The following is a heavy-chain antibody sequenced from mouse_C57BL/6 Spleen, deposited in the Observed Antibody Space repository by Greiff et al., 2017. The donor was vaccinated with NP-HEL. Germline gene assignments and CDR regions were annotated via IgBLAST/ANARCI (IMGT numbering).Heavy chain of an antibody. CDR2: IWSGGST. J-gene: IGHJ4*01. Sequence: VQVVESGPGLVQPSQSLSITCTVSGFSLTSYGVHWVRQSPGKGLEWLGVIWSGGSTDYNAAFISRLSISKDNSKSQVFFKMNSLQADDTAIYYCARKLYGSSYPYAMDYWGQGTSVTVSS. CDR3: ARKLYGSSYPYAMDY. CDR1: GFSLTSYG. V-gene: IGHV2-2*01. D-gene: IGHD1-1*01.